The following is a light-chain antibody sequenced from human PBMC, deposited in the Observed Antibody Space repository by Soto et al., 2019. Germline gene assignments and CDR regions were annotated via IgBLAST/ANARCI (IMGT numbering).Light chain of an antibody. J-gene: IGKJ1*01. Sequence: EIVMTQSPATLSVSPGERATLSCSASQSVSSNLAWYQQKPGQAPRLLIYGASTRATGIPARFSGSGSGTEFTLTIRSLQSEDFAVYYCQQYNNWPYWKCGQGTKVDIK. CDR2: GAS. CDR3: QQYNNWPYWK. CDR1: QSVSSN. V-gene: IGKV3-15*01.